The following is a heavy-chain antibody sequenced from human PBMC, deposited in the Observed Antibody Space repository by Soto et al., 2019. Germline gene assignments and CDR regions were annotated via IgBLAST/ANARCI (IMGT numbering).Heavy chain of an antibody. Sequence: ASVKVSCKASGGTFSSYTISWVRQAPGQGLEWMGRIIPILGIANYAQKFQGRVTITADKSTSTAYMELSSLRSEDTAVYYCARGGSGYDWYDYWGQGTLVTVSS. CDR1: GGTFSSYT. V-gene: IGHV1-69*02. D-gene: IGHD5-12*01. CDR3: ARGGSGYDWYDY. J-gene: IGHJ4*02. CDR2: IIPILGIA.